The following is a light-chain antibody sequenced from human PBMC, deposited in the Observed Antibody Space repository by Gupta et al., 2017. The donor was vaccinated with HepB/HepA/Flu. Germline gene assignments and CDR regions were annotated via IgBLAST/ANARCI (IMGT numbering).Light chain of an antibody. Sequence: SLSASVGDRVTITCRASQSISSYLNWYQQKPGKAPKLLIYAASSLQSGVPSRFSGSGSGTDFTLSISSLQPEDFATYYCQQSYSTPPTFGQGTKVEIK. CDR2: AAS. CDR1: QSISSY. V-gene: IGKV1-39*01. CDR3: QQSYSTPPT. J-gene: IGKJ1*01.